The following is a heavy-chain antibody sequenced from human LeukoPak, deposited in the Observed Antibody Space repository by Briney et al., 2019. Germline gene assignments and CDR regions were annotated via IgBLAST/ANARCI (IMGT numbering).Heavy chain of an antibody. D-gene: IGHD1-14*01. V-gene: IGHV3-30*02. CDR1: GFTFSSYG. CDR2: LWYGGSNK. CDR3: AKSGTPIGYWFDP. Sequence: GGSLRLSCAASGFTFSSYGMHWVRQAPGKGLEWVAVLWYGGSNKYYADSVKGRFTISRDNSKDTLYLQMNSLRAEDTAVYYCAKSGTPIGYWFDPWGQGTLVTVSS. J-gene: IGHJ5*02.